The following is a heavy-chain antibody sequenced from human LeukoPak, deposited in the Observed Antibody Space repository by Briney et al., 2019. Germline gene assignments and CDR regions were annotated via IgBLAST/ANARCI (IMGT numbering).Heavy chain of an antibody. CDR3: GRRADYYDSSGYYYYFDY. CDR2: ISAYNGNT. V-gene: IGHV1-18*01. CDR1: GYTFTSYG. J-gene: IGHJ4*02. D-gene: IGHD3-22*01. Sequence: ASVKVSCEASGYTFTSYGISWVRQAPGQGLEWMGWISAYNGNTNYAQKLQGRVTMTTDTSTSTAYMELRSLRSDDTAVYYCGRRADYYDSSGYYYYFDYWGQGTLVTVSS.